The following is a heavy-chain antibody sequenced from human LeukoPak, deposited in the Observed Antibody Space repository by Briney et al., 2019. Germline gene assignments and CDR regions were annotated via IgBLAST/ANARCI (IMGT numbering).Heavy chain of an antibody. J-gene: IGHJ4*02. CDR3: ARRDTMIVVGYPGDYFDY. D-gene: IGHD3-22*01. CDR1: GFTFSSYG. CDR2: IRYDGSNK. Sequence: GGSLRLSCAASGFTFSSYGMHWVRQAPGKGLEWVAFIRYDGSNKYYADSVKGRFTISRDNSKNTLYLQMNSLRSDDTAVCYCARRDTMIVVGYPGDYFDYWGQGTLVTVSS. V-gene: IGHV3-30*02.